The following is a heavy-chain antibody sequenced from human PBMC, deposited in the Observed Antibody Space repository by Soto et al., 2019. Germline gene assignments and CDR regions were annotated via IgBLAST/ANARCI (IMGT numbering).Heavy chain of an antibody. D-gene: IGHD6-6*01. V-gene: IGHV3-23*01. CDR3: AKDRRAGSPLYGMGV. CDR2: ISGSGSST. Sequence: HPGGSLRLSCAASGFTFTIYAMTWVRQAPGKGLEWVSAISGSGSSTYYVDSVKGRFTISRDNSRNTLYLQMNSRRAEDTAIYYCAKDRRAGSPLYGMGVWGQGTTVTVSS. CDR1: GFTFTIYA. J-gene: IGHJ6*01.